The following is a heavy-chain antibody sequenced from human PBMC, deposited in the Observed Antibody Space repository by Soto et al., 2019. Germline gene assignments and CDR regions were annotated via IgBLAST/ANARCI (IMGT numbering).Heavy chain of an antibody. CDR1: GLSFDTSG. CDR3: TKRIRGFES. Sequence: LSLSCEASGLSFDTSGMHWVREIPGKGLEWVSGISYNSVVINYVDSVKGRFTIFRDNAKNSLYLQMNSLRPEDTALYYCTKRIRGFESWGQGTMVPVSS. CDR2: ISYNSVVI. V-gene: IGHV3-9*01. J-gene: IGHJ3*02.